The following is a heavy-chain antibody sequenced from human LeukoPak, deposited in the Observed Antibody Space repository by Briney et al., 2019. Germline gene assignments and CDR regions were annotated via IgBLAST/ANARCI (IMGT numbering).Heavy chain of an antibody. CDR3: ARSMAYYYDSSGSIP. D-gene: IGHD3-22*01. CDR1: GFTFSDFW. V-gene: IGHV3-7*01. Sequence: GGSLRLSCAVSGFTFSDFWMSWVRQAPGRGLEWVANIHPEGNEKYHVESVKGRFTISRDNAKNSLFLQMNGLRVEDTAVYYCARSMAYYYDSSGSIPWGQGTLVTVSS. CDR2: IHPEGNEK. J-gene: IGHJ4*02.